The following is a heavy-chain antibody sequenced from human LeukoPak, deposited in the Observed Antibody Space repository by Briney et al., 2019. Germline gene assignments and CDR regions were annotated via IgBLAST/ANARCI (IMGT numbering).Heavy chain of an antibody. CDR1: GFTFSNSW. D-gene: IGHD3-22*01. V-gene: IGHV3-15*01. J-gene: IGHJ4*02. CDR3: TTEYYYDSSGYPIDFDY. Sequence: PGGSLRLSCAGSGFTFSNSWMGWVRQAPGKGLEWVGRIKSKTDGGTTDYAAPVKGRFTISRDVSKNTLYLQMNSLKTEDTAVYYCTTEYYYDSSGYPIDFDYWGQGTLVAVST. CDR2: IKSKTDGGTT.